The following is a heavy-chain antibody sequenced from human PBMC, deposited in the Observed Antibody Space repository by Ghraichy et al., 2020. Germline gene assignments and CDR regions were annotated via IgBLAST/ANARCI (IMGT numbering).Heavy chain of an antibody. J-gene: IGHJ4*02. Sequence: LSLTCAASGFTFSEHYMDWVRQAPGKGLEWVGRSRNKANSYTTEYAASVKGRFTIPRDDSKNSLYLQMNSLKTEDTAVYYCAKLGYCVTTTCRGLGNWGQGTLVTVSS. V-gene: IGHV3-72*01. CDR1: GFTFSEHY. CDR3: AKLGYCVTTTCRGLGN. CDR2: SRNKANSYTT. D-gene: IGHD2-2*01.